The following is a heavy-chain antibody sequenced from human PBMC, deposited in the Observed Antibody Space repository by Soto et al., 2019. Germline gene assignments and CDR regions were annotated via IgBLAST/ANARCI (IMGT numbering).Heavy chain of an antibody. J-gene: IGHJ4*02. Sequence: EVQLVESGGGLVKPGGSLRLSCAASGFTFSSYSMNWVRQAPGKGLECVSSISSSSSYIYYADSVKGRFTISRDNAKNSLYLQMNSLKAEDTAVYYCARYIAVAGTGGLRFDYWGQGTLVTVSS. V-gene: IGHV3-21*01. CDR1: GFTFSSYS. D-gene: IGHD6-19*01. CDR2: ISSSSSYI. CDR3: ARYIAVAGTGGLRFDY.